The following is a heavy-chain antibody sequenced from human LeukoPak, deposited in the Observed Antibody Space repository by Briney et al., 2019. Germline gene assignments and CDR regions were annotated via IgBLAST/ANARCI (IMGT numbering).Heavy chain of an antibody. CDR1: GGTFSSYA. CDR2: IIPIFGTA. Sequence: ASVKVSCKASGGTFSSYAISWVRQAPGQGLEWMGGIIPIFGTANYAQKFQGRVTITTDESTSTAYMELSSLRSEDTAVYYCARDQHYYGSGSYEDWFDPWGQGTLVTVSS. V-gene: IGHV1-69*05. J-gene: IGHJ5*02. CDR3: ARDQHYYGSGSYEDWFDP. D-gene: IGHD3-10*01.